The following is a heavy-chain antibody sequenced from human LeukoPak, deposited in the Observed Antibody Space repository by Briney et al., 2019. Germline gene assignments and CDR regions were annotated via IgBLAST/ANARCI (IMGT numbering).Heavy chain of an antibody. CDR1: GFTFSSYG. D-gene: IGHD6-13*01. CDR2: ISYDGSNK. CDR3: AILPWGIAAAGSRLDY. J-gene: IGHJ4*02. V-gene: IGHV3-30*03. Sequence: GRSLRLSCAASGFTFSSYGMHWVRQAPGKGLEWVAVISYDGSNKYYADSVKGRFTISRDNSKNTLYLQMNSLRAEDTAVYYCAILPWGIAAAGSRLDYWGQGTLVTVSS.